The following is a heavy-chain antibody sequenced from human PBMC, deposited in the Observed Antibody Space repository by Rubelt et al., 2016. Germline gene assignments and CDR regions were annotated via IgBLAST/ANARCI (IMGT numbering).Heavy chain of an antibody. CDR1: GFTFSSYA. J-gene: IGHJ4*02. D-gene: IGHD2-15*01. CDR3: ARDRGGGEYFDY. Sequence: VQLVESGGGVVQPGRSLRLSCAASGFTFSSYAMHWVRQAPGKGLEWVSGISWNSGSIGYADSVKGRFTISRDNAKNSLYLQMNSLRAEDTAVYYCARDRGGGEYFDYWGQGTLVTVSS. CDR2: ISWNSGSI. V-gene: IGHV3-9*01.